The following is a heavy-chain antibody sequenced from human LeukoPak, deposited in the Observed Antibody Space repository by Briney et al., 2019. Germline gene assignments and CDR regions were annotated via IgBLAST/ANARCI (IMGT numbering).Heavy chain of an antibody. CDR2: ISSSSSTI. CDR3: AREMYSSGWYPCDY. CDR1: GFTFSSYT. V-gene: IGHV3-48*04. J-gene: IGHJ4*02. Sequence: GGSLRLSCAASGFTFSSYTMNWVRQAPGKGLEWVSYISSSSSTIYYADSVKGRFTISRDNAKNSLYLQMNSLRAEDTAVYYCAREMYSSGWYPCDYWGQGTLVTVSP. D-gene: IGHD6-19*01.